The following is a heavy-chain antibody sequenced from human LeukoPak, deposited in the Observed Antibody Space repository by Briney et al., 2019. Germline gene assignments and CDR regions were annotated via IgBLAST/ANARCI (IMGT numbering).Heavy chain of an antibody. CDR2: IYYREST. CDR3: ARESYAISGHRYFQD. J-gene: IGHJ1*01. D-gene: IGHD2-8*01. Sequence: PSETLSLTCTVSGGPINSGGYYWSWIRQHPGKGLEWIGYIYYRESTYYNPSLESRVTISTDTSRNQFSLTLSSVTAADTAVYYCARESYAISGHRYFQDWGQGTLVTVSS. CDR1: GGPINSGGYY. V-gene: IGHV4-31*03.